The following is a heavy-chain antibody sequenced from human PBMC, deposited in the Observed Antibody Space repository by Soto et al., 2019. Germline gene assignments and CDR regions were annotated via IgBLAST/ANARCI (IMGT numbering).Heavy chain of an antibody. V-gene: IGHV1-2*02. CDR1: GYTFTAYY. D-gene: IGHD4-17*01. CDR3: ARDGQYGDYGYYFDF. Sequence: ASVKVSCKASGYTFTAYYIHWVRQAPGQGLEWMGWISPNSGVTNYAQKFQGRVTMTRDTSITTAHMELSGLRSDDSAIYYCARDGQYGDYGYYFDFWGPGTLVTVSS. CDR2: ISPNSGVT. J-gene: IGHJ4*02.